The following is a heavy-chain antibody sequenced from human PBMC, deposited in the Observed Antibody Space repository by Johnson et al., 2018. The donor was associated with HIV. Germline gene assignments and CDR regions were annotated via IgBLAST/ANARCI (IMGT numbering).Heavy chain of an antibody. CDR1: GFTFSSYA. D-gene: IGHD2-15*01. CDR2: ISYDGSNK. V-gene: IGHV3-30-3*01. CDR3: AKGDCSGGSCYSFTDAFDI. Sequence: QVQLVESGGGVVQPGRSLRLSCAASGFTFSSYAMHWVRQAPGKGLEWVAVISYDGSNKYYADSVKGRFTISRDKSKNTLYLQMNSLRAEDTAVYYCAKGDCSGGSCYSFTDAFDIWGQGTMVTVSS. J-gene: IGHJ3*02.